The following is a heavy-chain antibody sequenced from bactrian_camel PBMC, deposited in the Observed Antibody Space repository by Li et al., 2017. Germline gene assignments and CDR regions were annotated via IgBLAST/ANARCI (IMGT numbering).Heavy chain of an antibody. CDR3: TRVWRTDYTVFDG. CDR1: GFTVEHFD. D-gene: IGHD2*01. J-gene: IGHJ4*01. V-gene: IGHV3S63*01. CDR2: FSRFHGT. Sequence: HVQLVESGGGSVQAGETLRLSCVVSGFTVEHFDMGWYRQGPGNRCELVSAFSRFHGTYNAPSAKGRVTISQDNAKNTVYLQMNSLKLEDTAVYFCTRVWRTDYTVFDGWGQGTQVTV.